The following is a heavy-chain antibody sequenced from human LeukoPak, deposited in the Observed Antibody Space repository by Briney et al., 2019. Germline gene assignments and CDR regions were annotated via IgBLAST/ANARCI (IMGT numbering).Heavy chain of an antibody. J-gene: IGHJ4*02. CDR3: AKKSPIFGVVIPLFDY. CDR1: GFTFSSYA. CDR2: ITGGGGTT. D-gene: IGHD3-3*01. Sequence: GGSLRLSCAASGFTFSSYAMSWVRQAPGKGLEWVSGITGGGGTTYYADSVKGRFTISRDNSKNTLSLQMNSLRADDTAVYYCAKKSPIFGVVIPLFDYWGQGILVTVSS. V-gene: IGHV3-23*01.